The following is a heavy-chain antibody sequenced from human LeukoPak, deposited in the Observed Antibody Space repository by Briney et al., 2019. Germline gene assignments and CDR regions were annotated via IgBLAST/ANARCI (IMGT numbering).Heavy chain of an antibody. Sequence: GGSLRLSCAASGFTFSSYGMHWVRQAPGKGLEWVAVISYDGSNKYYADSVKGRFTISRDNSKNTLYLQMNSLRAEDTAVYYCAKDPSSDILACYYGYLGQGTLVTVSS. CDR1: GFTFSSYG. CDR2: ISYDGSNK. D-gene: IGHD3-9*01. CDR3: AKDPSSDILACYYGY. V-gene: IGHV3-30*18. J-gene: IGHJ4*02.